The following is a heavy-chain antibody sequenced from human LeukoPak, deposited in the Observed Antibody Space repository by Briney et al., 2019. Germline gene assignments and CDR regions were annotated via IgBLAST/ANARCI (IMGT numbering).Heavy chain of an antibody. CDR1: GYSFTNYW. Sequence: GESLKISRKGSGYSFTNYWIGWVRQMPGKGLGWMGIIYPGDSNPRYSPSFEGQVTISADTSISTAYLQWSSLKASDTAIYYCARHYRWPAYYFDYWGQGTLVTVSS. CDR3: ARHYRWPAYYFDY. V-gene: IGHV5-51*01. J-gene: IGHJ4*02. D-gene: IGHD3-16*02. CDR2: IYPGDSNP.